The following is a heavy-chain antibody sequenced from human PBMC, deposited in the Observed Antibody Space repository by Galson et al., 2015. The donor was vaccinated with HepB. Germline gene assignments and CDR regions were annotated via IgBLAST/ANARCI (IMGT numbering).Heavy chain of an antibody. V-gene: IGHV3-48*03. CDR2: ISTNGSVM. Sequence: SLRLSCAASGFSISNYELHWVRQAPGKGLEWISYISTNGSVMSNADTAKGRFTVSRDNAKKSLYLHMTSLRAEDTAVYYCTRADVVTEYFSGLWGQGTLVTVSS. D-gene: IGHD3-9*01. CDR3: TRADVVTEYFSGL. CDR1: GFSISNYE. J-gene: IGHJ4*02.